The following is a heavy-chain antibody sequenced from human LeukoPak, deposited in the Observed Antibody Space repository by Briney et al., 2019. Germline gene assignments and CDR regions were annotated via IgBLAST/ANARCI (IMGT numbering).Heavy chain of an antibody. Sequence: ASVKVSCKASGYTFTGYYMNWVRQAPGQGLEWMGRINPNTGGTNYAQNFQGSVTMTRDTSITTVYMELSRLRSDDTAVYYCARVGDGLNDGFDIWGQGTMLTVSS. D-gene: IGHD5-24*01. J-gene: IGHJ3*02. CDR2: INPNTGGT. CDR3: ARVGDGLNDGFDI. CDR1: GYTFTGYY. V-gene: IGHV1-2*06.